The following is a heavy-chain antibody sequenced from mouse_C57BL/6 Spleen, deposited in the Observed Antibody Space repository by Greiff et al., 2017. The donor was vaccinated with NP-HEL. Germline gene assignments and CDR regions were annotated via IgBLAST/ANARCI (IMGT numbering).Heavy chain of an antibody. V-gene: IGHV5-16*01. CDR3: ARDRTRGLDY. J-gene: IGHJ2*01. CDR2: INYDGSST. CDR1: GFTFSDYY. Sequence: EVKVVESEGGLVQPGSSMKLSCTASGFTFSDYYMAWVRQVPEKGLEWVANINYDGSSTYYLDSLKSRFIISRDNAKNILYLQMSSLKSEDTATYYCARDRTRGLDYWGQGTTLTVSS. D-gene: IGHD3-3*01.